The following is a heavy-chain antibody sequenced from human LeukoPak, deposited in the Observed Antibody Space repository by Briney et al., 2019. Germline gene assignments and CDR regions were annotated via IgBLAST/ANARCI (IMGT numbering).Heavy chain of an antibody. Sequence: ASVKVSCKASGYTFTGYYMHWVRQAPGQGLEWMGWINPNSGGTNYAQKFQGRVTMTRDTSISTAYMELSRLRSDDTAVYYCAGVTGSYYFYYYMDVWGKGTTVTVSS. CDR2: INPNSGGT. D-gene: IGHD3-10*01. J-gene: IGHJ6*03. CDR3: AGVTGSYYFYYYMDV. V-gene: IGHV1-2*02. CDR1: GYTFTGYY.